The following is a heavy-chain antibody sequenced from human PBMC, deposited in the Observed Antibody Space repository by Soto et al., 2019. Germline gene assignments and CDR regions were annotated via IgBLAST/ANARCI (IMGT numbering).Heavy chain of an antibody. CDR2: IIPIFGTA. CDR3: ARDRARYYDSSGYPQHFDY. J-gene: IGHJ4*02. CDR1: GGTFSSYA. D-gene: IGHD3-22*01. V-gene: IGHV1-69*13. Sequence: SVKVSCKASGGTFSSYAISWVRQAPGQGLEWMGGIIPIFGTANYAQKFQGRVTITADESTSTAYMELSSLRSEDTAVYYCARDRARYYDSSGYPQHFDYWGQGTLVTVSS.